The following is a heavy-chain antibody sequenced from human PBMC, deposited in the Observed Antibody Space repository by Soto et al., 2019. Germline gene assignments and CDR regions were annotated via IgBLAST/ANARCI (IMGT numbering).Heavy chain of an antibody. CDR3: AKVAPGYSYGKSLGY. J-gene: IGHJ4*02. CDR2: ISSGSKTI. D-gene: IGHD5-18*01. V-gene: IGHV3-48*01. Sequence: GGSLRLSCAASGFTFSSYSVNWVRQAPGKGLEWVSYISSGSKTIFYADSVKGRFTISRDNSKNTLYLQMNSLRAEDTAVYYCAKVAPGYSYGKSLGYWGQGTLVTVSS. CDR1: GFTFSSYS.